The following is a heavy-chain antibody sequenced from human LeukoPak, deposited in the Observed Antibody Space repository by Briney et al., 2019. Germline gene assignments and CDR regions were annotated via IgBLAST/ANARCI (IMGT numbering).Heavy chain of an antibody. V-gene: IGHV1-2*02. CDR2: INPNSGGT. D-gene: IGHD3-10*01. CDR1: GYTFTGYY. Sequence: ASVKVSCKASGYTFTGYYMHWVRQAPGQGLEWMGWINPNSGGTNYAQKFQGRVTMTRDTSISTAYMELSRLRSDDTAVYYCARDVTGYYDGSGSYYAENWFDPWGQGTLVTVSS. CDR3: ARDVTGYYDGSGSYYAENWFDP. J-gene: IGHJ5*02.